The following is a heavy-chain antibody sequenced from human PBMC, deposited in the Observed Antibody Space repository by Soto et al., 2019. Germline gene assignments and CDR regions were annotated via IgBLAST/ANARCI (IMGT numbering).Heavy chain of an antibody. CDR3: VRYGGEASGIGG. D-gene: IGHD3-16*01. CDR1: GGSISSHY. J-gene: IGHJ6*02. CDR2: IYYRGST. Sequence: SETLSLTCTVSGGSISSHYWSWVRQAPGKGLEWIGHIYYRGSTTYNPSLRSRCTISVDTCNNDFSLKLNSVTTADATVYYYVRYGGEASGIGGWGQGTRVTVSS. V-gene: IGHV4-59*11.